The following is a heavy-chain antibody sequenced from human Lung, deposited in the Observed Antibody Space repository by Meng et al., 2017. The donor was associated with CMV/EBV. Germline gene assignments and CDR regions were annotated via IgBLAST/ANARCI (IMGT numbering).Heavy chain of an antibody. Sequence: SGGSISSSSNYWGWIRQPPGKGLEWIGSIYYSGSTYYNPSLKGRVTISVDTSKNQFSLKLSSVTAADTAVYYCARRGQWLVNNWFDPWGQGTLVTVSS. CDR1: GGSISSSSNY. CDR3: ARRGQWLVNNWFDP. D-gene: IGHD6-19*01. V-gene: IGHV4-39*01. J-gene: IGHJ5*02. CDR2: IYYSGST.